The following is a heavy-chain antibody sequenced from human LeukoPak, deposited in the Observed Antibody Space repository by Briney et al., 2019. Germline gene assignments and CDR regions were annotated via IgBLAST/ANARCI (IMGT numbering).Heavy chain of an antibody. J-gene: IGHJ4*02. V-gene: IGHV3-21*01. CDR2: ISSSSSYI. CDR1: GFTFSSYS. Sequence: GGSLRPSCAASGFTFSSYSMNWVRQAPGKGLEWVSSISSSSSYIYYADSVKGRFTISRDNAKNSLYLQMNSLRAEDTAVYYCARGVGATMVFDYWGQGTLVTVSS. D-gene: IGHD1-26*01. CDR3: ARGVGATMVFDY.